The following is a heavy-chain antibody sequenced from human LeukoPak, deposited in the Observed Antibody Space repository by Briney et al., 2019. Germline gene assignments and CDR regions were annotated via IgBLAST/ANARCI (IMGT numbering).Heavy chain of an antibody. CDR3: ARASASGSGSKGAFDI. CDR2: ISAYNGNT. D-gene: IGHD3-10*01. CDR1: GYTFTSYG. V-gene: IGHV1-18*01. J-gene: IGHJ3*02. Sequence: ASVKVSCKASGYTFTSYGISWVRQAPGQGLEWMGWISAYNGNTNYAQKLQGRVTMTRDTSTSTVHMELSSLRSEDTAIYYCARASASGSGSKGAFDIWGQGTMVTVSS.